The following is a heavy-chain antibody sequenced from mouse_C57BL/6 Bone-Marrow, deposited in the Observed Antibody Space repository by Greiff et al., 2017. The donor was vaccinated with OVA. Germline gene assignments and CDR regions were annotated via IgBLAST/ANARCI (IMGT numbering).Heavy chain of an antibody. V-gene: IGHV1-81*01. CDR3: AREEGIYYYASSNCY. CDR2: IYPRSGNT. Sequence: VQLQQPGAELVRPGASVKLSCKASGYTFTSYCISWVKQRPGQGLEWIGEIYPRSGNTNYNEKFKGKATLTADKSSSTAYMELRSLTSEDSAVYFCAREEGIYYYASSNCYWGQGTTLTVSS. J-gene: IGHJ2*01. CDR1: GYTFTSYC. D-gene: IGHD1-1*01.